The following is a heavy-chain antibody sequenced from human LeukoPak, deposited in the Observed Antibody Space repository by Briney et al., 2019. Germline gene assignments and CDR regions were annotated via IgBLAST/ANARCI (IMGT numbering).Heavy chain of an antibody. D-gene: IGHD3-10*01. V-gene: IGHV1-2*02. CDR2: INPNSGGT. CDR3: ARVARITMVRGVIENFDY. CDR1: GYTFTGYY. Sequence: ASVKVSCKASGYTFTGYYMHWVRQAPGQGLEWIGWINPNSGGTNYAQKFQGRVTMTRDTSISTAYMELSRLRSDDTAVYYCARVARITMVRGVIENFDYWGQGTLVTVSS. J-gene: IGHJ4*02.